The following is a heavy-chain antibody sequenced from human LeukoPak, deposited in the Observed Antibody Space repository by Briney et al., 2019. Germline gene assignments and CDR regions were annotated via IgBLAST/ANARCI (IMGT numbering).Heavy chain of an antibody. J-gene: IGHJ3*02. CDR3: ARGGLQDAFDI. D-gene: IGHD5-24*01. V-gene: IGHV4-34*01. CDR1: GGSFSGYY. Sequence: SETLSLTCAVYGGSFSGYYWSWVRQPPGKGLEWIGEINHSGSTNYNPSLKSRVTISVDTSKNQFSLKLSSVTAADTAVYYCARGGLQDAFDIWGQGTMVTVSS. CDR2: INHSGST.